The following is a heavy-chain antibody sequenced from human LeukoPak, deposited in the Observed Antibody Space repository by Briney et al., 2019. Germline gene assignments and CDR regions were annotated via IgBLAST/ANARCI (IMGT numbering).Heavy chain of an antibody. D-gene: IGHD3-3*01. V-gene: IGHV4-59*01. CDR2: IYYSGST. CDR3: ARAKYYDFWSGYSYYYYGMDV. Sequence: SETLSLTCTVSGGSISPYYWSWIRQPPGKGLEWIGYIYYSGSTNYNPSLKSRVTISVDTSKNQFSLKLSSVTAADTAVYYCARAKYYDFWSGYSYYYYGMDVWGQGTTVTVSS. J-gene: IGHJ6*02. CDR1: GGSISPYY.